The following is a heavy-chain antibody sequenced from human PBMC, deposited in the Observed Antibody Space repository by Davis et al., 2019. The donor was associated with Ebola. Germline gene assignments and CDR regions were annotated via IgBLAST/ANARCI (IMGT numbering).Heavy chain of an antibody. CDR3: AREGTGY. V-gene: IGHV4-34*01. CDR2: INHIGIT. Sequence: PSETLSLTCAVHGGSFSGYYWNWIRQPPGKGLEWIWEINHIGITNYNPSLKSRLTISIDTSKNQFSLSLTSVTAADTAIYYCAREGTGYWGQGILVTVSS. CDR1: GGSFSGYY. J-gene: IGHJ4*02. D-gene: IGHD2-15*01.